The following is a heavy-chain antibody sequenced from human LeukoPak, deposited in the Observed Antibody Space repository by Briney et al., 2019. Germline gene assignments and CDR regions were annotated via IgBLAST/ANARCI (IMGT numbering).Heavy chain of an antibody. CDR3: ARLTTGDY. J-gene: IGHJ4*02. D-gene: IGHD4-17*01. CDR2: INTNGSST. Sequence: PGGFIRLSCAASGFTFSSYWMHWFRQAPGKGLVWVSRINTNGSSTSYADSVKGRFTISRDNAKNTLYLQMNSLRAEDTAVYYCARLTTGDYWGQGTLVTVSS. V-gene: IGHV3-74*01. CDR1: GFTFSSYW.